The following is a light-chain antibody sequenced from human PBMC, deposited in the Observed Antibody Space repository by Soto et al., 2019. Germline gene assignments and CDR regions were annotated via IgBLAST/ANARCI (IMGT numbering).Light chain of an antibody. CDR1: QTVSSSH. J-gene: IGKJ2*01. Sequence: EVVLTQSPGTLSLSPGERATLSCRASQTVSSSHLAWYQQKPGQAPRLLIYGASDRGTDVPERFSGSGSGTEFTLTISRLEPEDFAVYYCQHFGSSPPKYTFGQGTKLEIK. V-gene: IGKV3-20*01. CDR3: QHFGSSPPKYT. CDR2: GAS.